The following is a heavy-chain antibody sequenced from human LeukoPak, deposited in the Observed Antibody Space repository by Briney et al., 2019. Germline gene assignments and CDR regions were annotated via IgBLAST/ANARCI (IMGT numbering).Heavy chain of an antibody. J-gene: IGHJ3*02. CDR2: INHSGST. CDR3: ARGLEYYYGSGSYYAAFDI. CDR1: GGSFGGYY. Sequence: SETLSLTCAVYGGSFGGYYWSWIRQPPGKGLEWIGEINHSGSTNYNPSLKSRVTISVDTSKNQFSLKLSSVTAADTAVYYCARGLEYYYGSGSYYAAFDIWGQGTMVTVSS. V-gene: IGHV4-34*01. D-gene: IGHD3-10*01.